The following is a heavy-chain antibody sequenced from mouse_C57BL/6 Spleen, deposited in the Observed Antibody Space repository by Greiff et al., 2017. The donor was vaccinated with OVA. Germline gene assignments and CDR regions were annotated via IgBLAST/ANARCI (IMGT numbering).Heavy chain of an antibody. J-gene: IGHJ4*01. CDR2: IHPNSGST. D-gene: IGHD1-1*01. V-gene: IGHV1-64*01. CDR3: ARYGTTVVANAMDY. CDR1: GYTFTSYW. Sequence: QVQLQQSGAELVKPGASVKLSCKASGYTFTSYWMHWVKQRPGQGLEWIGMIHPNSGSTNYNEKFKSKATLTVDKSSSTAYMQLSSLTSEDSAVYYCARYGTTVVANAMDYWGQGTSVTVSS.